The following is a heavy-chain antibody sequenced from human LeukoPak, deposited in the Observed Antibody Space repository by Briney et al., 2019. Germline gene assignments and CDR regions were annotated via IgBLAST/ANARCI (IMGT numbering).Heavy chain of an antibody. Sequence: ASVKVSCKASGYTFTSYGISWVRQAPGQGLEWMGWISAYNGNTNYAQKLQGRVTMTTDTSTSTAYMELRSLRSDDTAVYYCARESTMVRGVIIDYYYYMDVWGKGTTVTISS. CDR1: GYTFTSYG. D-gene: IGHD3-10*01. CDR3: ARESTMVRGVIIDYYYYMDV. CDR2: ISAYNGNT. J-gene: IGHJ6*03. V-gene: IGHV1-18*01.